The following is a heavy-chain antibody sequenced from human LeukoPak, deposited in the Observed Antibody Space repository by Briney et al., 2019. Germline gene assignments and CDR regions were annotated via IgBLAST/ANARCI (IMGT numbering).Heavy chain of an antibody. CDR3: ARGGLSGWYVDWFDP. CDR1: GFTFSDYY. CDR2: ISSSSTYT. Sequence: GGSLRLSCAASGFTFSDYYMSWIRQAPGKGLEGLSYISSSSTYTNYADSVKGRFTISRDNAKNSLYLQMNSLRAEDTAVYYCARGGLSGWYVDWFDPWGQGTLVTVSS. V-gene: IGHV3-11*06. D-gene: IGHD6-19*01. J-gene: IGHJ5*02.